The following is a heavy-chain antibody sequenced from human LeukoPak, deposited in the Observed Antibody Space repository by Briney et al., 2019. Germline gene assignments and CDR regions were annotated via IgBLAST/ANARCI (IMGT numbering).Heavy chain of an antibody. V-gene: IGHV3-23*01. CDR1: GFTFSSYA. Sequence: GGSLRLSCAASGFTFSSYAMSWVRQAPGKGLEWVSSISGSGGTTYYADSVKGRFTISRDNSKNTLYLQMNSLRAEDTAVYYCAKVVSLIWFGEFRGQGTLVTVSS. CDR3: AKVVSLIWFGEF. J-gene: IGHJ4*02. D-gene: IGHD3-10*01. CDR2: ISGSGGTT.